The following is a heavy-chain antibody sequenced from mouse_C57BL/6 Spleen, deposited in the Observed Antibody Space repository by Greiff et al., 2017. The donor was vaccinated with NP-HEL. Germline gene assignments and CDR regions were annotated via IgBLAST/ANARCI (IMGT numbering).Heavy chain of an antibody. J-gene: IGHJ3*01. D-gene: IGHD2-4*01. V-gene: IGHV1-80*01. Sequence: VKLQESGAELVKPGASVKISCKASGYAFSSYWMNWVKQRPGKGLEWIGQIYPGDGDTNYNGKFKGKATLTADKSSSTAYMQLSSLTSEDSAVYFCARSAYDYDRAWFAYWGQGTLVTVSA. CDR2: IYPGDGDT. CDR1: GYAFSSYW. CDR3: ARSAYDYDRAWFAY.